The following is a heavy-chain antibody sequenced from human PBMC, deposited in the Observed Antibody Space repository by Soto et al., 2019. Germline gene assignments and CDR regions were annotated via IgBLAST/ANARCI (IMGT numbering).Heavy chain of an antibody. CDR3: SGCSGGACNRTYGMDV. D-gene: IGHD2-15*01. Sequence: EVHLVESGGGLVKPGGSLRLSCAVSGFTFSSCTMNRVRQAPGKGLEWVSSISPSTSHIYYPDSVKGRFTISRDNAKNTLFLQMNILRAEDTAVYYCSGCSGGACNRTYGMDVWGQGTTVTVSS. CDR1: GFTFSSCT. J-gene: IGHJ6*01. CDR2: ISPSTSHI. V-gene: IGHV3-21*01.